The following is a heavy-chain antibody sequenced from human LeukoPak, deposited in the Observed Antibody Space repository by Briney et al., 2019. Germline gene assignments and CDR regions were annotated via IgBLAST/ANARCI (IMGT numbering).Heavy chain of an antibody. CDR1: GFTFSSYG. Sequence: PGGSLRLSCAASGFTFSSYGMSWVRQAPGKGLEWVSAISGSSSYIYYADSVKGRFTISRDNAKNSLYLQMNSLRAEDTAVYYCARGLDNYGSGSSDWGQGTLVTVSS. CDR3: ARGLDNYGSGSSD. CDR2: ISGSSSYI. J-gene: IGHJ4*02. D-gene: IGHD3-10*01. V-gene: IGHV3-21*01.